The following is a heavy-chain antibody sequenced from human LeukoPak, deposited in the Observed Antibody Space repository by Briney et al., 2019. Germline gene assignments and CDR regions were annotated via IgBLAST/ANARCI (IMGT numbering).Heavy chain of an antibody. D-gene: IGHD1-26*01. CDR2: IYYSGST. Sequence: SETLSLTCAVYGGSFSGYYWSWIRQPPGKGLEWIGYIYYSGSTNYNPSLKSRVTISVDTSKNQFSLKLSSVTAADTAVYYCARDIVGATLWGQGTLVTVSS. J-gene: IGHJ4*02. V-gene: IGHV4-59*01. CDR3: ARDIVGATL. CDR1: GGSFSGYY.